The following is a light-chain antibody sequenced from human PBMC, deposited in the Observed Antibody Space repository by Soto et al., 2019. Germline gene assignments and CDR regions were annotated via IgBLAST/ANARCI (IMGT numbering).Light chain of an antibody. CDR3: QQYDSSPRT. J-gene: IGKJ1*01. V-gene: IGKV3D-20*01. Sequence: EIVLTQSPATLSLSPGERATLSCGASQSVSSSYLAWYQQKPGLAPRLLIADATSRATGIPDRLSGSGSGTGFTPTISSLEPDDFAVSYCQQYDSSPRTFGQGTKVELK. CDR1: QSVSSSY. CDR2: DAT.